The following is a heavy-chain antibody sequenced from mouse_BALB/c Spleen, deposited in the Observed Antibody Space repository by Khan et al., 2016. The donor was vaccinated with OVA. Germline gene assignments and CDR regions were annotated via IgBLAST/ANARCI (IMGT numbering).Heavy chain of an antibody. J-gene: IGHJ3*01. CDR2: IFPGTGTT. CDR1: GYTFTSYW. CDR3: ARGYFGNYEFAY. Sequence: QVQLQQFGAELVKPGASVKLSCKTSGYTFTSYWIQWVKQRPGQGLGWIGQIFPGTGTTYYNENFKGKATLTIDTSSTTAYMQLSSLTSEDSAVYFCARGYFGNYEFAYWGQGTLVTVSA. V-gene: IGHV1S132*01. D-gene: IGHD2-1*01.